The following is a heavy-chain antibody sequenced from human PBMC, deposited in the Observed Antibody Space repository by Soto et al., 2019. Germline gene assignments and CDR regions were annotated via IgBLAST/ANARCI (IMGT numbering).Heavy chain of an antibody. CDR2: INPYNGDT. J-gene: IGHJ6*02. D-gene: IGHD6-6*01. CDR1: GYTFTGYY. Sequence: ASVKVSCKASGYTFTGYYMNWVRQAPGQGLEWMGWINPYNGDTNYAQKLQGRVTMTTDTSISTAYMELRSLRSDDTAVYYCARVLALIAARVLPTGYYCGMYVWGQGTTVTVSS. CDR3: ARVLALIAARVLPTGYYCGMYV. V-gene: IGHV1-2*02.